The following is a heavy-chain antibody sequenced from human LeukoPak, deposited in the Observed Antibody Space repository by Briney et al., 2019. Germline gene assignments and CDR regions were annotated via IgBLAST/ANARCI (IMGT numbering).Heavy chain of an antibody. CDR3: AKMSGNYYRWASKLEL. CDR1: GSTLSNDA. J-gene: IGHJ4*02. CDR2: ISGGGGSS. V-gene: IGHV3-23*01. D-gene: IGHD3-22*01. Sequence: GGSLRPSCAASGSTLSNDAMGWVRQAPGKGLEWVSGISGGGGSSDYADSVKGRFTISRDNSKNTLYLQVDSLRAEDTALYYCAKMSGNYYRWASKLELWGQGTLVTVSS.